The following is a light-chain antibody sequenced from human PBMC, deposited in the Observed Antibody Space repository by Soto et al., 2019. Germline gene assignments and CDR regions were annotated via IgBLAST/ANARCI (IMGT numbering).Light chain of an antibody. Sequence: QSVLTQPPSASGSPGQSVTISCTGTSSDVGGYNYVSWYQQHPGKAPKLMIYEVSKRPSGVPDRFSGSKSGNTASLTVSGLQAEDEDDYYCSSYAGSNNYVLGTGTKVPS. CDR2: EVS. J-gene: IGLJ1*01. CDR3: SSYAGSNNYV. V-gene: IGLV2-8*01. CDR1: SSDVGGYNY.